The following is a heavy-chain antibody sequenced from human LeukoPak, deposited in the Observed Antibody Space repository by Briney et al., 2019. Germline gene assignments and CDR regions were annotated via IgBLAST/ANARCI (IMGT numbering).Heavy chain of an antibody. J-gene: IGHJ4*02. CDR3: ARAIWLGEFRY. D-gene: IGHD3-10*01. Sequence: PSETLSLTCAVYGGSFSGYYWSWIRQPPGKGLEWIGETNHSGSTNYNPSLKSRVTISVDTSKNQFSLKLSSVTAADTAVYYCARAIWLGEFRYWGQGTLVTVSS. CDR2: TNHSGST. CDR1: GGSFSGYY. V-gene: IGHV4-34*01.